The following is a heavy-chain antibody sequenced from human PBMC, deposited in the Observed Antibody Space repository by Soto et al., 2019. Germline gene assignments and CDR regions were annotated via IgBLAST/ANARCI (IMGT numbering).Heavy chain of an antibody. CDR2: INPSGGST. V-gene: IGHV1-46*01. CDR1: GYTFTSYY. D-gene: IGHD3-10*01. CDR3: AREYYYGSGSYYYFDY. J-gene: IGHJ4*02. Sequence: ASVKVSCKASGYTFTSYYMHWVRQAPGQGLEWMGIINPSGGSTSYAQKFQGRVTMTRDTSTSTVYMELSSLRSEDTAVYYCAREYYYGSGSYYYFDYWGQGTLVTVSS.